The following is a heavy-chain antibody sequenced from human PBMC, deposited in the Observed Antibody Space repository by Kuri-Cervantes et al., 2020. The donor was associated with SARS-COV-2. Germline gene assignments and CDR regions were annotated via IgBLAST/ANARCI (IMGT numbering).Heavy chain of an antibody. CDR3: ARADSSSWPYWDYYYYGMDV. Sequence: SETLSLTCTVPGGSISSYYWSWIRQPPGKGLEWIGYIYYSGSTNYNPPLNSQVTISVDTSKNQFSLKLSSVTAADTAVYYCARADSSSWPYWDYYYYGMDVWGQGTTVTVSS. CDR2: IYYSGST. D-gene: IGHD6-13*01. V-gene: IGHV4-59*12. CDR1: GGSISSYY. J-gene: IGHJ6*02.